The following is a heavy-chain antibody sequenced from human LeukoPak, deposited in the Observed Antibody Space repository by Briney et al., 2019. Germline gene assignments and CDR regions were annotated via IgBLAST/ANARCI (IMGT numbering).Heavy chain of an antibody. V-gene: IGHV3-21*01. Sequence: GGSLRLSCAASGFTFSSYSMNWVRQAPGKGLEWVSSISSSSSYIYYAGSVKGRFTISRDNAKNSLYLQMNSLRAEDTAVYYCASGLSAAIDYFDYWGQGTLVTVSS. D-gene: IGHD6-13*01. J-gene: IGHJ4*02. CDR3: ASGLSAAIDYFDY. CDR2: ISSSSSYI. CDR1: GFTFSSYS.